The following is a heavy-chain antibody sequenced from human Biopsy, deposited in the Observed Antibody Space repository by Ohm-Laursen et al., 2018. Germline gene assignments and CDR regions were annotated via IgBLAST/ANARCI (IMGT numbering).Heavy chain of an antibody. D-gene: IGHD3-22*01. CDR3: ARFPLGAYDDSGSYRAVEHWYFDL. V-gene: IGHV1-69*06. CDR2: SIPLFNTA. CDR1: GGTFTNHA. Sequence: ASVKVSCKASGGTFTNHAVGWVRQAPRQGLEWVGSSIPLFNTANYADKFQGRVTLTADKSTTTAYMELSSLRSEDTAIYYCARFPLGAYDDSGSYRAVEHWYFDLWGRGTLVTASS. J-gene: IGHJ2*01.